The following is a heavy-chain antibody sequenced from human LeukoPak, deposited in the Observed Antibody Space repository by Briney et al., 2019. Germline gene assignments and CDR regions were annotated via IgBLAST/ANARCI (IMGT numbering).Heavy chain of an antibody. CDR2: INPNSGGT. Sequence: ASVKVSCKASGYTFTGYYMHWVRQAPGQGLEWMGWINPNSGGTNYAQKFQGRVTMTRDTPISTAYMELSRLRSDDTAVYYCARDWSVGIRDDYWGQGTLVTVSS. V-gene: IGHV1-2*02. J-gene: IGHJ4*02. CDR3: ARDWSVGIRDDY. D-gene: IGHD3-3*01. CDR1: GYTFTGYY.